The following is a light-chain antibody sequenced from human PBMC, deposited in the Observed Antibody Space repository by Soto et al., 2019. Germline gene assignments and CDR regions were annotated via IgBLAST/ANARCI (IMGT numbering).Light chain of an antibody. CDR2: LNNDGSH. CDR1: SGHSNYA. V-gene: IGLV4-69*01. Sequence: QPVLTQSPSASASLGASVKLTCTLSSGHSNYAIAWHQQQPEKGPRYLMKLNNDGSHSKGDGIPDRFSGSSSGAECYLTISSLQSEDESDYYGPTWDTGISVVFGGGTKLTVL. CDR3: PTWDTGISVV. J-gene: IGLJ2*01.